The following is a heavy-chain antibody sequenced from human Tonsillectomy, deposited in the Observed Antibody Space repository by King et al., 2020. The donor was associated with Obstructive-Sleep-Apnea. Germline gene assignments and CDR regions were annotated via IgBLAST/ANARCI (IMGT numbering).Heavy chain of an antibody. CDR2: IWSDGSNE. CDR1: GFTFSSYV. CDR3: ARDPTAGAPRFDY. Sequence: VQLVESGGGVVQPGRSLRLSCTTSGFTFSSYVIHWVRQAPGKGLEWVAVIWSDGSNEFYGASVKGRFTISRDNSKNTVYLQMKSLRAEDTAVYFCARDPTAGAPRFDYRGQGTLVTVSS. V-gene: IGHV3-33*01. J-gene: IGHJ4*02. D-gene: IGHD6-13*01.